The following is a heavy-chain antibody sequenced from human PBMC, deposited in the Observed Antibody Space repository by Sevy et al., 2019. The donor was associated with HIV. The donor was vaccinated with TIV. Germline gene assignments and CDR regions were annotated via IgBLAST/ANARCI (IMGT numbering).Heavy chain of an antibody. Sequence: GGSLRLSCTASGFTFGEYCMSWVRQAPGKGLEWVAFLKSDVYGGTVDHAASVRGRFVISRDDSKTIAYLQMNDLKTEDTGVDYCTRWKAAQSIFDYWGQGALVTVSS. D-gene: IGHD6-13*01. V-gene: IGHV3-49*04. CDR1: GFTFGEYC. CDR2: LKSDVYGGTV. J-gene: IGHJ4*02. CDR3: TRWKAAQSIFDY.